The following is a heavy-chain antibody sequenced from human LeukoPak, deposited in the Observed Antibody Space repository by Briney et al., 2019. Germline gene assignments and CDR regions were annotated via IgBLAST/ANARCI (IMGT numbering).Heavy chain of an antibody. D-gene: IGHD6-19*01. CDR2: INSDGSDT. CDR1: GFTFSRYW. J-gene: IGHJ4*02. V-gene: IGHV3-74*03. Sequence: GGSLRLSCAASGFTFSRYWMHWVRQAPGKGLVWVSRINSDGSDTTYADSVKGRFTISRDNAKNTLYLQVNSLRAEDTAVYYCLSGSWYFDYWGQGNLVTVSS. CDR3: LSGSWYFDY.